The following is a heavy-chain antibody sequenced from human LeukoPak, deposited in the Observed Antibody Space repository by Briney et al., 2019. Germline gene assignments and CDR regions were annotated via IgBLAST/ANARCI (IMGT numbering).Heavy chain of an antibody. Sequence: SETLSLTCTVSAGSIISYYWSWIRQPPGKGLEWIGYIYYSGSTNYNPSLKGRVTISVDTSKNQFSLKLSSVTAADTAVYYCARDLLPDYGMDVWGQGTTVTVSS. J-gene: IGHJ6*02. CDR2: IYYSGST. CDR3: ARDLLPDYGMDV. V-gene: IGHV4-59*01. CDR1: AGSIISYY.